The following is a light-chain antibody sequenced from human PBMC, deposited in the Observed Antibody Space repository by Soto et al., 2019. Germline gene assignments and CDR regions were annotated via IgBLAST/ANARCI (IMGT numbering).Light chain of an antibody. CDR1: QDVTTN. CDR3: QQYNNWPFS. Sequence: EISMTQLPAILSASPGEGATLSCRAAQDVTTNFAWYQLRRGQPPRLLIYDISTRATGVPARFSGSGSGTEFTLTISGLQSEDFALYFCQQYNNWPFSFGPGTRLEIK. CDR2: DIS. J-gene: IGKJ5*01. V-gene: IGKV3-15*01.